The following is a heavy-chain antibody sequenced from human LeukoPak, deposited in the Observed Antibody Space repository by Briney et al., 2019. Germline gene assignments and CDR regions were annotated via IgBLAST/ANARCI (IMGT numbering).Heavy chain of an antibody. V-gene: IGHV3-7*01. CDR3: ARDLVPAAMGSYYYYGMDV. Sequence: PGGSLRLSCAASGFIFSTYWVTWVRQAPGKGLEWVANMYQDGSEKYYVDSVKGRFTISRDNAKNSLYLQMNSLRAEDTAVYYCARDLVPAAMGSYYYYGMDVWGQGTTVTVSS. J-gene: IGHJ6*02. CDR1: GFIFSTYW. CDR2: MYQDGSEK. D-gene: IGHD2-2*01.